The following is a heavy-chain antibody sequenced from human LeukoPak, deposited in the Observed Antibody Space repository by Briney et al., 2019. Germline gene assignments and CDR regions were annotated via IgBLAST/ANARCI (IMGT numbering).Heavy chain of an antibody. CDR1: GGSISSYY. J-gene: IGHJ5*02. CDR2: IYTSGST. CDR3: ARVVVSWSSDGTNWFDP. D-gene: IGHD6-13*01. V-gene: IGHV4-4*07. Sequence: PSETLSLTCTVSGGSISSYYWSWIRQPAGKGLEWIGRIYTSGSTNYNPSLKSRVTMSVDTSKNQFSLKLSSVTAADTAVYYCARVVVSWSSDGTNWFDPWGQGTLVTVSS.